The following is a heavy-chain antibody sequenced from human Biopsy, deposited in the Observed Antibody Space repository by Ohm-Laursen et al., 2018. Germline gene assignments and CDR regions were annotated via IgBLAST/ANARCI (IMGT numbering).Heavy chain of an antibody. D-gene: IGHD6-19*01. CDR1: GGSISSDY. J-gene: IGHJ6*02. V-gene: IGHV4-59*07. CDR2: IYYSGST. CDR3: ARATNNTGWPYYYFYGTDV. Sequence: SDTLSLTCTVSGGSISSDYWSWIRQTPGKGLEWIGYIYYSGSTNYNPSLKSRVTISVDTSKNQFSLRLNSVTAADTAVYYCARATNNTGWPYYYFYGTDVWGQGTTVTVSS.